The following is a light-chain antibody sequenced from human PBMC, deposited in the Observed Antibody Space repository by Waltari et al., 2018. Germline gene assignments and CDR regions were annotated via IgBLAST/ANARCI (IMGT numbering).Light chain of an antibody. Sequence: HSVLTQPPSASGTPGQRVTISCSGSSSHIGGNTVNWYQQLPGTAPKLLIHNNTQRPAGVPDRLSGSKSATSASLAISGLQSEDEADYYCAAWDDSLNGWVFGGGTKLTVL. J-gene: IGLJ3*02. CDR3: AAWDDSLNGWV. CDR2: NNT. CDR1: SSHIGGNT. V-gene: IGLV1-44*01.